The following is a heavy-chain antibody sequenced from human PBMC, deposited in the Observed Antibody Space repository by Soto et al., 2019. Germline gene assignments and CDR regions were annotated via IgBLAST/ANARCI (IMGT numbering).Heavy chain of an antibody. CDR1: GVTFSSYA. Sequence: XGSLRLSCAASGVTFSSYAMSWVRQAPGKGLEWVSAISGSGGSTYYADSVKGRFTISRDNSKNTLYLQMNSPRAEDTAVYYCAKYGGNSVGCDSWGQGTQVTVSS. CDR2: ISGSGGST. CDR3: AKYGGNSVGCDS. V-gene: IGHV3-23*01. J-gene: IGHJ5*01. D-gene: IGHD2-21*02.